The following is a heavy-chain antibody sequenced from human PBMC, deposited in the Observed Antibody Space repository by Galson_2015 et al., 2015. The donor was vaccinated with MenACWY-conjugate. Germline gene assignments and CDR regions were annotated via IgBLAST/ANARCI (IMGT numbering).Heavy chain of an antibody. CDR2: ISDSSSTI. D-gene: IGHD6-13*01. CDR3: ASRESSSWYRQYFHH. Sequence: SLRLSCAASGFTFRSFSMNWVRQAPGRGLEWVSYISDSSSTIFYAESVKGRFTISRDNAKNSLYLQMNSLRAEDTAVYYCASRESSSWYRQYFHHWGQGALVTVSS. V-gene: IGHV3-48*01. CDR1: GFTFRSFS. J-gene: IGHJ1*01.